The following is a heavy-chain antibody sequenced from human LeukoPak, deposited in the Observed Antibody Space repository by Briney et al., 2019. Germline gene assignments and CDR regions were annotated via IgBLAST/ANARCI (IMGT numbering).Heavy chain of an antibody. Sequence: GGALRLSCAASGFTFSDYNMRWLRQAPGKGLEWVSSISRSGSTKYYADSVKGRFTISRDNAKNSLFLQMNSLRVEDTAVYYCARDRIVGATYFDYWGQGTLVTVSS. V-gene: IGHV3-11*04. CDR1: GFTFSDYN. CDR3: ARDRIVGATYFDY. CDR2: ISRSGSTK. J-gene: IGHJ4*02. D-gene: IGHD1-26*01.